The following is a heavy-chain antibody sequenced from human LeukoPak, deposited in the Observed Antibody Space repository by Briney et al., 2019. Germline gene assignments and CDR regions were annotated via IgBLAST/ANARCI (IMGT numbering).Heavy chain of an antibody. D-gene: IGHD2-2*01. CDR1: GYSISSGCY. CDR2: INHSGST. Sequence: SETLSLTCAVSGYSISSGCYWGWIRQPPGKGLEWIGEINHSGSTNYNPSLKSRVTISVDTSKNQFSLKLSSVTAADTAVYYCARSPAPSYCSSTSCFPNYYYYYYYMDVWGKGTTVTVSS. V-gene: IGHV4-38-2*01. J-gene: IGHJ6*03. CDR3: ARSPAPSYCSSTSCFPNYYYYYYYMDV.